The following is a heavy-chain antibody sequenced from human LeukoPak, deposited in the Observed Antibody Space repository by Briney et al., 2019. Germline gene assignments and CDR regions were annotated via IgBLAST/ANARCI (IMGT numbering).Heavy chain of an antibody. CDR1: GGSTSSYY. D-gene: IGHD6-19*01. J-gene: IGHJ4*02. V-gene: IGHV4-59*08. Sequence: KPSETLSLTCSVSGGSTSSYYWSWIRQPPGKGLEWIGYIPDSGSTNYNPSLKSRVTMSVDTSRNQFSLKLSSVTAADTAVYYRATIAAYGGGWYTIAYWGQGTLVTVSS. CDR3: ATIAAYGGGWYTIAY. CDR2: IPDSGST.